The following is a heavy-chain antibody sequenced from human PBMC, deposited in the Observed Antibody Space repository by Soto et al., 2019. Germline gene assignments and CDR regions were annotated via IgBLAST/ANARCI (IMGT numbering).Heavy chain of an antibody. J-gene: IGHJ4*02. V-gene: IGHV3-23*01. CDR1: GFTFSSYA. CDR3: AKTKMRSSYPDY. Sequence: GGSLRLSCAASGFTFSSYAMSWVRQAPGKGLEWVSAISGSGGSTYYADSVKGRSTISRDNSKNTLYLQMNSLRAEDTAVYYCAKTKMRSSYPDYWGQGTLVTVSS. CDR2: ISGSGGST. D-gene: IGHD2-15*01.